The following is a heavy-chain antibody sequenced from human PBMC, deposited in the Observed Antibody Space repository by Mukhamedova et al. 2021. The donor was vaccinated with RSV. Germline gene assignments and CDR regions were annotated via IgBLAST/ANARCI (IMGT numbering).Heavy chain of an antibody. CDR2: IRSKAYGGTT. D-gene: IGHD1-26*01. CDR3: TRDLSVGAVDY. V-gene: IGHV3-49*02. Sequence: QSTWEGLEWVGFIRSKAYGGTTEYAASVKGRFTISRDDSKSIAYLQMNSLKTEDTAVYYCTRDLSVGAVDYWGQGTLVTVPS. J-gene: IGHJ4*02.